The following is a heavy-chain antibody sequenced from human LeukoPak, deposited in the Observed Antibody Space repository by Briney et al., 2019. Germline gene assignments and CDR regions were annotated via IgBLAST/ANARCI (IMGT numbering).Heavy chain of an antibody. CDR3: ARGVVPAGDAFDI. Sequence: GRSLRLSCAASGFTFSHYAMHWVRQAPGKGLEWVAVISYDGNHKYYADSVKGRFTISRDNSKNTLYVQMNSLRAEDTAVYYCARGVVPAGDAFDIWGQGTMVTVSS. J-gene: IGHJ3*02. V-gene: IGHV3-30*01. CDR2: ISYDGNHK. D-gene: IGHD2-2*01. CDR1: GFTFSHYA.